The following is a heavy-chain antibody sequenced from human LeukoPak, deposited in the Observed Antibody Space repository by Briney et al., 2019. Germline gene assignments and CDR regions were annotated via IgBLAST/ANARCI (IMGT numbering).Heavy chain of an antibody. CDR3: ARGVSTMIVVVIGAFDI. CDR1: GFTFSSYA. V-gene: IGHV3-30*04. D-gene: IGHD3-22*01. CDR2: ISYDGSNK. Sequence: GGSLRLSCAASGFTFSSYAMPWFRQAPGKGLEWVAVISYDGSNKYYADSVKGRFTISRDNSKNTLYLQMNSLRAEDTAVYYCARGVSTMIVVVIGAFDIWGQGTMVTVSS. J-gene: IGHJ3*02.